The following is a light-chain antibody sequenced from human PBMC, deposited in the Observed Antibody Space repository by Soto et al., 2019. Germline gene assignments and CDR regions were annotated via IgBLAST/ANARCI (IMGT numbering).Light chain of an antibody. J-gene: IGKJ1*01. V-gene: IGKV3-15*01. CDR1: QSVYNN. CDR3: QQYNDWPPWT. Sequence: VMTQSPVTLSASPGQRVILSCRASQSVYNNLAWYQQKPGQAPRLLIFGASTRAAGVPARFSGRGSGTEFTLTITSLQSEDFAVYYCQQYNDWPPWTFGQGTNVEIK. CDR2: GAS.